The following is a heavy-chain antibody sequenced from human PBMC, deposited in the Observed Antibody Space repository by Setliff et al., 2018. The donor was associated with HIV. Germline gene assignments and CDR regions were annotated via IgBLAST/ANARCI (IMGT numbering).Heavy chain of an antibody. CDR1: GYTFIDYY. J-gene: IGHJ5*02. Sequence: GASVKVSCKASGYTFIDYYIHWVRRAPGRGLEWMGWINTDNGITEYAENFQGRVAMTRDTSMSTAYMELNRLTFDDTAVYYCARDPYDTSENPYDPWGQGTLVTVSS. D-gene: IGHD3-16*01. CDR3: ARDPYDTSENPYDP. CDR2: INTDNGIT. V-gene: IGHV1-2*02.